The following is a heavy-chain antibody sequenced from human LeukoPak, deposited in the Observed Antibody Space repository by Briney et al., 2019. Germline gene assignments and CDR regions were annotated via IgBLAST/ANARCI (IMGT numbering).Heavy chain of an antibody. J-gene: IGHJ4*02. Sequence: SQTLSLTCGVSGGSISSGGFSWSWIRQPPGKGLEWIGYIYHSGSTNYNPSLKSRVTISVDTSKNQFSLKLSSVTAADTAVYYCARGSGFWIFGGIDYWGQGTLVTVSS. D-gene: IGHD3-3*01. V-gene: IGHV4-30-2*01. CDR1: GGSISSGGFS. CDR3: ARGSGFWIFGGIDY. CDR2: IYHSGST.